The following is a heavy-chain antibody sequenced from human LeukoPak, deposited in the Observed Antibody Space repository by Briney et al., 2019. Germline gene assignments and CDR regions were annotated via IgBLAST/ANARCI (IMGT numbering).Heavy chain of an antibody. CDR2: IIPIFGTA. V-gene: IGHV1-69*06. CDR3: ATVATSIVTIFAVGPLDY. D-gene: IGHD3-3*01. J-gene: IGHJ4*02. CDR1: GGTFSSYA. Sequence: SVKVSCKASGGTFSSYAISWVRQAPGQGLEWMGGIIPIFGTANYAQKFQGRVTMTEDTSTDTAYMELSSLRSEDTAVYYCATVATSIVTIFAVGPLDYWGQGTLVTVSS.